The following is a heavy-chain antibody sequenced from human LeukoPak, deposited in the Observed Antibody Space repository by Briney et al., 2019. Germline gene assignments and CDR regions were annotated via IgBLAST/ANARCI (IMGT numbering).Heavy chain of an antibody. CDR1: GYSFTSYW. CDR2: IYPGDFYT. Sequence: GESLKISCKGSGYSFTSYWIGWVRQMPGKGLEWMGIIYPGDFYTRYSPSFQGQVTISADKSVSTAYLQWSSLKASDTAMYYCARQSDYYMDVWGKGTTVTVSS. CDR3: ARQSDYYMDV. J-gene: IGHJ6*03. V-gene: IGHV5-51*01.